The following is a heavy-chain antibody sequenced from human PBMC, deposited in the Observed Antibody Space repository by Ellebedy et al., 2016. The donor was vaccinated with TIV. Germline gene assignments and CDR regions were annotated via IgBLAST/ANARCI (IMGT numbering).Heavy chain of an antibody. CDR3: AKDISAGGADV. V-gene: IGHV3-23*01. D-gene: IGHD3-16*01. CDR2: ISGSGGST. Sequence: GESLKISCAASGFTFSSYAMSWVRQAPGKGLEWVSAISGSGGSTYYADSVEGRFTISRDNAKNSLYLQMNSLRPEDTALYYCAKDISAGGADVWGQGTTVTVSS. CDR1: GFTFSSYA. J-gene: IGHJ6*02.